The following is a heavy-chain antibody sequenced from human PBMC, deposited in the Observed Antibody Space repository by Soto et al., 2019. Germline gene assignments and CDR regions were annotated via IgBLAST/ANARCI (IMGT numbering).Heavy chain of an antibody. CDR2: IIPIFGTA. V-gene: IGHV1-69*13. Sequence: SVKVSCKASGCTFSSYAISWVRQAPGQGLEWMGGIIPIFGTANYAQKFQGRVTITADESTSTAYMELRSLRSDDTAVYYCARALGYSGYAGMDVWGQGTTVTVSS. CDR1: GCTFSSYA. J-gene: IGHJ6*02. D-gene: IGHD5-12*01. CDR3: ARALGYSGYAGMDV.